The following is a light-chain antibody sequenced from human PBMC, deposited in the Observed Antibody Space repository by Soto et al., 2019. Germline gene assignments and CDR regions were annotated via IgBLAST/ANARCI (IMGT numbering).Light chain of an antibody. CDR3: QHYNSYSEA. J-gene: IGKJ1*01. CDR2: AAS. V-gene: IGKV1-27*01. Sequence: IQMTQSPSSLSAYVGDRLSITCRASQVITNDLGWYQQKPGKVPKLLIYAASTLQSGVPSRFSGSGSGTEFTLTISSLQPDDFATYYCQHYNSYSEAFGQGTKVDIK. CDR1: QVITND.